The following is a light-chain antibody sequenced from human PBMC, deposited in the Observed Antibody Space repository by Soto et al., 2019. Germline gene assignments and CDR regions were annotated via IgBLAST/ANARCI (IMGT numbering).Light chain of an antibody. V-gene: IGKV1-5*01. CDR2: HAS. J-gene: IGKJ1*01. CDR1: ESISNW. Sequence: IQLTQSPTTLPASVGDRVTLTCRASESISNWLAWYQQRPGTAPKLLIYHASILETAVPSRFSGNGSGTEFTLTISSLQPGDFATYYCQQYRTYSVGQGSRVEIK. CDR3: QQYRTYS.